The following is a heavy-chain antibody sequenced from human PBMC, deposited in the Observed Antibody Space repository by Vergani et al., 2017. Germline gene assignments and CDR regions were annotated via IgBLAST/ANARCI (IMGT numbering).Heavy chain of an antibody. J-gene: IGHJ6*02. CDR2: ISSSSSYI. D-gene: IGHD3-10*01. Sequence: EVQLVESGGGLVKRGGSLRLSCAASGFTFSSYSMNWVRQAPGQGLEWVSSISSSSSYIHYSDSLKGRFTISRDNAKSSLYLQMNSLRAEDTAVYYCARDRYYLGSRSYPYFYYYGLDVWGQGTAVTVSS. CDR1: GFTFSSYS. V-gene: IGHV3-21*01. CDR3: ARDRYYLGSRSYPYFYYYGLDV.